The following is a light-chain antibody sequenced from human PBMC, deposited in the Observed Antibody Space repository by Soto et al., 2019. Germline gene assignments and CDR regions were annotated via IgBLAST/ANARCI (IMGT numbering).Light chain of an antibody. CDR3: QQYYSTPYT. J-gene: IGKJ2*01. CDR2: WAS. Sequence: DIVMTQSPDSLAVSLGERATINCRSSKNVLYSSNNKIYLAWYQQKPGQPPKLLIYWASTRESGVPDRFSGSGSGTDFTLTISSLQTEDVAVYYCQQYYSTPYTFGQGTKLEIK. CDR1: KNVLYSSNNKIY. V-gene: IGKV4-1*01.